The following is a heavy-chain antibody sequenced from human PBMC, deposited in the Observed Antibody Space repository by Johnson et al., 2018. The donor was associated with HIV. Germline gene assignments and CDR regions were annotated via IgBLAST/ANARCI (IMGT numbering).Heavy chain of an antibody. CDR1: GFTFSSYG. V-gene: IGHV3-33*01. D-gene: IGHD3-10*01. CDR2: LWYDGSNK. J-gene: IGHJ3*02. CDR3: ARGRWSGITMVRGVSQPAFDI. Sequence: QVQLVESGGGVVQPGRSLRLSCAASGFTFSSYGMHWVRQAPGKGLEWVAVLWYDGSNKYYADSVKGRFTISRDNSKNTLDLQMNSLRAEDTAVDYCARGRWSGITMVRGVSQPAFDIWGQGTMVTVSS.